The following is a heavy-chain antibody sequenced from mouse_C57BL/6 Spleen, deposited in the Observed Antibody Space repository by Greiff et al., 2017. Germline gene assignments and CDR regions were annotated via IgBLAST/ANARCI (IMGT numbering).Heavy chain of an antibody. CDR3: ARDYDYDVGDYYAMDY. J-gene: IGHJ4*01. D-gene: IGHD2-4*01. Sequence: VQGVESGAELARPGASVKLSCKASGYTFTSYGISWVKQRTGQGLEWIGEIYPRSGNTYYNEKFKGKATLTADKSSSTAYMELRSLTSEDSAVYYCARDYDYDVGDYYAMDYWGQGTSVTVSS. CDR1: GYTFTSYG. V-gene: IGHV1-81*01. CDR2: IYPRSGNT.